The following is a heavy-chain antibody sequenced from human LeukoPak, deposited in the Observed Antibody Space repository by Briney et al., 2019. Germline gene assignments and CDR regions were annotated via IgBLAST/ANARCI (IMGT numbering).Heavy chain of an antibody. J-gene: IGHJ4*02. D-gene: IGHD6-6*01. Sequence: ASVKVSCKASGYTFTNYAISWVRQAPGQGLEWMGWSSAYNGNTNYAQKLQGRVTMTTDTSTSTAYMELRSLRSDDTAVYYCARDYSTSSGFDYWGQGTLVTVSS. CDR3: ARDYSTSSGFDY. CDR1: GYTFTNYA. V-gene: IGHV1-18*01. CDR2: SSAYNGNT.